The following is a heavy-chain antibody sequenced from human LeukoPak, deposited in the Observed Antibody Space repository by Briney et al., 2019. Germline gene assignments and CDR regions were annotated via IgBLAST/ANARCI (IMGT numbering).Heavy chain of an antibody. Sequence: ASVKVSCKASDYTFRNYGMSWVRQAPGQGLEWMGWISAKNGNRDYAQKLQGRVTMTLDTSTSTAYMELRSLRSDDTAIYYCARRIVGGHLGDYWGQGTLVTVSS. J-gene: IGHJ4*02. CDR2: ISAKNGNR. D-gene: IGHD1-26*01. CDR1: DYTFRNYG. V-gene: IGHV1-18*01. CDR3: ARRIVGGHLGDY.